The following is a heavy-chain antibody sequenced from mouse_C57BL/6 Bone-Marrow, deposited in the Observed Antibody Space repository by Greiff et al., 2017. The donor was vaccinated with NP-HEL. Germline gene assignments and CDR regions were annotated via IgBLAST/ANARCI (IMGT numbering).Heavy chain of an antibody. CDR1: GYTFTDYN. Sequence: EVQLQESGPELVKPGASVKIPCKASGYTFTDYNMDWVKQSHGKSLEWIGDINPNNGGTIYNQTFKGKATLTVDKSSSTAYMELRSLTSEDTAVYYCARRFITTVVAKGWYFDVWGTGTTVTVSS. D-gene: IGHD1-1*01. CDR3: ARRFITTVVAKGWYFDV. CDR2: INPNNGGT. V-gene: IGHV1-18*01. J-gene: IGHJ1*03.